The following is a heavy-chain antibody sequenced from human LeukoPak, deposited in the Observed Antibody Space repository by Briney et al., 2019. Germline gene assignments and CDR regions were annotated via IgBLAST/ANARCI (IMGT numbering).Heavy chain of an antibody. CDR1: GGSISSGSYY. V-gene: IGHV4-31*03. J-gene: IGHJ3*02. CDR2: SHYSGNA. Sequence: PSQTLSLTCTVSGGSISSGSYYWSWIRQDPGKGLEWIGYSHYSGNAYYSPSLRSRVTISVDTSENQFSLKLSSVTAADTAVYYCARDHPTGAGAFDIWGQGTMVTVSS. CDR3: ARDHPTGAGAFDI.